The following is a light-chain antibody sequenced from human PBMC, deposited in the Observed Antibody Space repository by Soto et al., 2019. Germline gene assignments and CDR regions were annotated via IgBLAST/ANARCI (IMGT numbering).Light chain of an antibody. J-gene: IGKJ1*01. Sequence: EIVLTHSPATLSSFPVDRVTLSCRASQYINTRLAWYQHRPGQAPRLLIYQTSIRAAGIPARFSASGSGTDFTLTISDVQPEDFALYYCHQRQSWPRTFGQGTKVDIK. CDR3: HQRQSWPRT. CDR1: QYINTR. CDR2: QTS. V-gene: IGKV3-11*01.